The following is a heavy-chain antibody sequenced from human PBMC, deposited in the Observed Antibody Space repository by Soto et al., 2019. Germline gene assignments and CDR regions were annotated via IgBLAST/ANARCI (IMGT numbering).Heavy chain of an antibody. D-gene: IGHD3-3*01. CDR2: INHTGGT. CDR3: ATRITVFGLLIPPFDH. CDR1: GGSVNGYY. V-gene: IGHV4-34*02. J-gene: IGHJ5*02. Sequence: QVHLQQWGAGLLKPSETLSLTCAVYGGSVNGYYWNWIRQPPGKGLEWIGEINHTGGTHYTPSLKSRVTMSVDKSKNQFSLRLSSVTASDTAIYYCATRITVFGLLIPPFDHWGQGTQVTVSS.